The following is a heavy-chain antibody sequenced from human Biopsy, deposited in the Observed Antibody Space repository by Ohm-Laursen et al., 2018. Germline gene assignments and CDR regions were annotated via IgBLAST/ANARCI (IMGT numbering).Heavy chain of an antibody. J-gene: IGHJ4*02. D-gene: IGHD6-19*01. CDR2: IYSGGNT. Sequence: SDTLSLTCTVSDGSINSYYWNWIRQPPGKRLEWIGNIYSGGNTNYNPSLKNRVTMSVDTSKNQFYLKLYSVTAADTAVYYCARGRRTSGWPYFDNWGQGALVIVSP. V-gene: IGHV4-59*07. CDR3: ARGRRTSGWPYFDN. CDR1: DGSINSYY.